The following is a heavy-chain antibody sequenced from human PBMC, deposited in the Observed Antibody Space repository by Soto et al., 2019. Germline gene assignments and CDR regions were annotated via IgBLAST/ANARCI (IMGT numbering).Heavy chain of an antibody. Sequence: EVQLVESGGGLVQPGGALRLSCAASGFTFSSYWMHWVRQAPGTGLVWVSRIKGDVTITNYADFVKGRFTISRDNAQNTLYPQIESLRGEDRAVYYCARGITGNYGFGVWCQGKMVTVSS. D-gene: IGHD1-1*01. CDR3: ARGITGNYGFGV. CDR2: IKGDVTIT. V-gene: IGHV3-74*01. J-gene: IGHJ3*01. CDR1: GFTFSSYW.